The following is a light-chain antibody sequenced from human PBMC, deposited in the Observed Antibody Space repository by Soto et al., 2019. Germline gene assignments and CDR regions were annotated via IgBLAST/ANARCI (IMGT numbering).Light chain of an antibody. Sequence: DIQLTQSPSSVSASVGDRVTITCQASQDIKNYLIWYQQKPGKAPNLLIYDASTLGTGVSSRFSGSGSGTDFSFTITNLQPEDIATSFCQPYDSVPYTFGQGTRREIK. J-gene: IGKJ2*01. CDR2: DAS. CDR3: QPYDSVPYT. V-gene: IGKV1-33*01. CDR1: QDIKNY.